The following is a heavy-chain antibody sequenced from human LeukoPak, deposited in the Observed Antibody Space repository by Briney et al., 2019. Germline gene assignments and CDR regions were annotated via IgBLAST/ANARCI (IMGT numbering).Heavy chain of an antibody. D-gene: IGHD3-22*01. CDR2: ISAYNGNT. V-gene: IGHV1-18*01. CDR3: ARASYYDSSGYYPLGY. CDR1: GYTFTSYG. J-gene: IGHJ4*02. Sequence: ASVKVSCKASGYTFTSYGISWVRQAPGQGLEWMGWISAYNGNTNYAQKLQGRVTMTTDTSTSTAYMELRSLRSDDTAVYYCARASYYDSSGYYPLGYWGQGTLVTVSS.